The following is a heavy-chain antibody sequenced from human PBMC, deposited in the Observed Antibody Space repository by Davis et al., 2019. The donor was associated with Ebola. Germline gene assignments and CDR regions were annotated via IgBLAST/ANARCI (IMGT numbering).Heavy chain of an antibody. CDR3: ARWSSWWRGWWFDP. Sequence: SETLSLTCTVSGGSISSYYWSWIRQPPGKGLEWIGYIYYSGSTNYNPSLKSLVTISVDTSKNQFSLKLSSVTAADTAVYYCARWSSWWRGWWFDPLGQGTLVTVSS. CDR2: IYYSGST. V-gene: IGHV4-59*08. CDR1: GGSISSYY. J-gene: IGHJ5*02. D-gene: IGHD2-15*01.